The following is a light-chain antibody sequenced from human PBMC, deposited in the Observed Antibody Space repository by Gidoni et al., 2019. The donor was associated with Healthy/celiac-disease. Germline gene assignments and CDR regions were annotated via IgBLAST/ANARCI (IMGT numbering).Light chain of an antibody. CDR1: QSLLHSNGYNY. CDR2: LGS. V-gene: IGKV2-28*01. J-gene: IGKJ3*01. Sequence: SISCSSSQSLLHSNGYNYLDWYLQKPGQSPQLLIYLGSNRASGVPDRSSGSGSGTDFTLKISRVEAEDVGVYYCMQALQTPFTFGPGTKVDIK. CDR3: MQALQTPFT.